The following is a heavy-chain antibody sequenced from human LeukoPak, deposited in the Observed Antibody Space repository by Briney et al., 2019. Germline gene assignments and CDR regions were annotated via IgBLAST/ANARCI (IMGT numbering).Heavy chain of an antibody. D-gene: IGHD2-15*01. J-gene: IGHJ4*02. CDR2: INPDGATT. CDR3: VRLLDVDC. V-gene: IGHV3-74*01. Sequence: RTGGSLRLSCAASGFTFRKYWMHWVRQAPGKGLVWVSRINPDGATTDYAGSVKGRFTISRDNAKNMVYLQMDSLRAEDTAVYYCVRLLDVDCWGQGTLVTVSS. CDR1: GFTFRKYW.